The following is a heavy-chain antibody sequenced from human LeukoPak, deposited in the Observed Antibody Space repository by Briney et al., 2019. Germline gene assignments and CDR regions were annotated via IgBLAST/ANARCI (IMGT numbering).Heavy chain of an antibody. CDR1: GYTFTNYG. Sequence: ASVKVSCKASGYTFTNYGISWVRQAPGQGLEWMGWISAYSGNTNYAENLQGTVTMTTDKSTSTAYMELRSLRSEDTAVYYCAREPEAGTVNYYGMDVWGKGTTVTVSS. J-gene: IGHJ6*04. CDR2: ISAYSGNT. V-gene: IGHV1-18*01. D-gene: IGHD6-19*01. CDR3: AREPEAGTVNYYGMDV.